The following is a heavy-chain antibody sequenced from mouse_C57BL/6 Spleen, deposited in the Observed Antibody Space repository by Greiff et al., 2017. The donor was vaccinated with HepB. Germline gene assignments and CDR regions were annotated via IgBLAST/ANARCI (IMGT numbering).Heavy chain of an antibody. CDR1: GFNIKDDY. Sequence: ESGAELVRPGASVKLSCTASGFNIKDDYMHWVKQRPEQGLEWIGWIDPENGDTEYASKFQGKATITADTSSNTAYLQLSSLTSEDTAVYYCTTLNWDGRGYWGQGTTLTVSS. V-gene: IGHV14-4*01. CDR2: IDPENGDT. D-gene: IGHD4-1*01. J-gene: IGHJ2*01. CDR3: TTLNWDGRGY.